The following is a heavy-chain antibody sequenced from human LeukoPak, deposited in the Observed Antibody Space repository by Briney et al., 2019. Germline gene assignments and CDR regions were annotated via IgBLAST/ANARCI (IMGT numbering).Heavy chain of an antibody. D-gene: IGHD6-19*01. Sequence: GGSLRLSCAASGFTFSSYGMHWVRQAPGKGLEWVAVISNDGSNKYYADSVKGRFTISRDNSKNTLYLQMNSLRAEDTAVYYCAKYYSSGSPGSYWGQGTLVTVSS. CDR1: GFTFSSYG. J-gene: IGHJ4*02. CDR3: AKYYSSGSPGSY. CDR2: ISNDGSNK. V-gene: IGHV3-30*18.